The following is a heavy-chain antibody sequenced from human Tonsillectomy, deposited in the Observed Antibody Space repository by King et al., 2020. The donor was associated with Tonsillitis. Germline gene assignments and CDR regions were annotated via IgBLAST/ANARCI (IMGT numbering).Heavy chain of an antibody. CDR1: GYTFTDYY. V-gene: IGHV1-2*02. CDR2: INPNTDGT. Sequence: QLVQSGAEVKKPGASVKVSCKASGYTFTDYYIHWVRQAPRQGLEWMGWINPNTDGTNYAQKFQGRVTMTRDTSISTAYMELSRLRSDDTAVYYCARDPSSRWLKNANWFDPWGQGSLVTVSS. D-gene: IGHD6-13*01. J-gene: IGHJ5*02. CDR3: ARDPSSRWLKNANWFDP.